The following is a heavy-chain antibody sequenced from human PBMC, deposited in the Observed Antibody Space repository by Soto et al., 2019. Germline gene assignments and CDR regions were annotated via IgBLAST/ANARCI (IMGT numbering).Heavy chain of an antibody. D-gene: IGHD1-7*01. CDR3: AKCFRNYWAFDY. Sequence: QVHLVESGGRVVQPGRSLRLSCAASGLIFTTYGMHWVRQAPGKGQEGVAFISNDGSNKYYPDSVKGRLTISRDNSKNSLYLEMIDLRAEDTAEYYGAKCFRNYWAFDYWGQGTLVTVSS. CDR2: ISNDGSNK. CDR1: GLIFTTYG. V-gene: IGHV3-30*18. J-gene: IGHJ4*02.